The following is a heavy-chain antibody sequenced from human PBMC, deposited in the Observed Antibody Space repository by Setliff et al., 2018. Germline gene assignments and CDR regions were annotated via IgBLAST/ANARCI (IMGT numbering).Heavy chain of an antibody. CDR1: GGSMSSGPNY. Sequence: KSSETLSLTCTVSGGSMSSGPNYWSWIRQPPGKGLEYIGHISHGVSTSYSPSLKSRLSISADTSKNQFSLKLTSVTAADTAVYYCARTHCTTTSCFYFHYWGQGTVVTVSS. CDR3: ARTHCTTTSCFYFHY. CDR2: ISHGVST. D-gene: IGHD2-2*01. V-gene: IGHV4-30-4*01. J-gene: IGHJ4*02.